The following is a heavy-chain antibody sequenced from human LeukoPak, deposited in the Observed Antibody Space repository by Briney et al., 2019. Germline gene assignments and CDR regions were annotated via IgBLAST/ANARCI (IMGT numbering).Heavy chain of an antibody. Sequence: GASVKVSCKASGYTFTSYGISWVRQAPGQGLEWMGWISAYNGNTNYAQKLQGRVTMTTDTSTSTAYMELRSLRSDDTAVYYCVRDIVVVPAAMLDHYYYYGMDVWGQGTTVTVSS. CDR2: ISAYNGNT. V-gene: IGHV1-18*01. D-gene: IGHD2-2*01. J-gene: IGHJ6*02. CDR1: GYTFTSYG. CDR3: VRDIVVVPAAMLDHYYYYGMDV.